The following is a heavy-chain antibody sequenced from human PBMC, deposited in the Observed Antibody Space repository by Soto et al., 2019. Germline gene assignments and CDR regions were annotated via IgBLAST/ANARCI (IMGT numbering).Heavy chain of an antibody. J-gene: IGHJ4*02. CDR3: ARLIWSGYSVDY. CDR1: GFTFSSYA. CDR2: ISGSGGST. V-gene: IGHV3-23*01. D-gene: IGHD3-3*01. Sequence: GGSLRLSCAASGFTFSSYAMSWVRQAPGKGLEWVSAISGSGGSTYYADSVKGRFTISRDNSKNTLYLQMNSLRAEDTAVYYCARLIWSGYSVDYWGQGTLVTVPS.